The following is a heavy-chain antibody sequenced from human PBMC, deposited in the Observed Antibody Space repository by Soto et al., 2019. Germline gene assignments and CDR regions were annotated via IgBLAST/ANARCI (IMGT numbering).Heavy chain of an antibody. Sequence: QVQLQESGPGLVKPSETLSLTCTVSGGSISSYYWSWIRQPPGKGLEWMGYIYYSGSTNYNPSLKSRVTISVDTSKNQFSLKLSSVTAADTAVYYCARLTCSGGSCYSGYFQHWGQGTLVTVSS. CDR3: ARLTCSGGSCYSGYFQH. V-gene: IGHV4-59*08. CDR2: IYYSGST. CDR1: GGSISSYY. J-gene: IGHJ1*01. D-gene: IGHD2-15*01.